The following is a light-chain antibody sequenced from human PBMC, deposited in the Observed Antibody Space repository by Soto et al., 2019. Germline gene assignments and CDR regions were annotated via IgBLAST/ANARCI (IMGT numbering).Light chain of an antibody. V-gene: IGKV3-20*01. CDR3: QQYGSSPWT. Sequence: EIVLTQSPGTLSLSQGERATLSCRASQSVSSSYLAWYQQKPGQAPRLLIYGACSRATGIPDRFSGSGSGTDFTLTISRLEPEDFAVYYCQQYGSSPWTVGQGTKVDSK. CDR2: GAC. CDR1: QSVSSSY. J-gene: IGKJ1*01.